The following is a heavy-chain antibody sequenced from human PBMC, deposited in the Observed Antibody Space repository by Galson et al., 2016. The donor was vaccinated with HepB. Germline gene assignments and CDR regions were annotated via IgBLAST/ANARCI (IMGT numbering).Heavy chain of an antibody. CDR1: GFTFSSYG. Sequence: SLRLSCAASGFTFSSYGMHWVRQAPGKGLEWVAVIWYDGSNKYYADSVKGRFTISRDNSKNMLYLQMNDVRTEDTAVYFCARGRVSSFNTYWYFDLWGHGTLVTVSS. D-gene: IGHD6-13*01. J-gene: IGHJ2*01. CDR2: IWYDGSNK. V-gene: IGHV3-33*01. CDR3: ARGRVSSFNTYWYFDL.